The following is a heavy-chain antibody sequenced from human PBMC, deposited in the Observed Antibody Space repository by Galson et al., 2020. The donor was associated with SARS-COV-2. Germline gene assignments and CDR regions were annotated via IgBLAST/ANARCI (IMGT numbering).Heavy chain of an antibody. J-gene: IGHJ2*01. Sequence: GGSLRLSCAASGFTFSSYAMGWVRQAPGKGLEWVSGISGSGDSTYYAASVEGRFTISRDYSMYLQMNSLRAEDTAVYHCAKVETLGYCRGGSCYPYWYFALWGRGTLVTVSS. D-gene: IGHD2-15*01. CDR1: GFTFSSYA. V-gene: IGHV3-23*01. CDR3: AKVETLGYCRGGSCYPYWYFAL. CDR2: ISGSGDST.